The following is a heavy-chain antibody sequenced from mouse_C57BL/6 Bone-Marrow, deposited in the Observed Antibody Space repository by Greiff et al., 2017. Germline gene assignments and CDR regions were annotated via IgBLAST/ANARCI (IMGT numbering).Heavy chain of an antibody. Sequence: EVQLQESGTVLARPGASVKMSCKTSGYTFTSYWMHWVKQRPGQGLGWIGAIYPGNSDTSYNQKFKGKAKLTAVTSASTAYMELSSLTNEDSAVYYCTRSYDGYYPWYFDVWGTGTTVTVSS. CDR2: IYPGNSDT. CDR3: TRSYDGYYPWYFDV. J-gene: IGHJ1*03. CDR1: GYTFTSYW. D-gene: IGHD2-3*01. V-gene: IGHV1-5*01.